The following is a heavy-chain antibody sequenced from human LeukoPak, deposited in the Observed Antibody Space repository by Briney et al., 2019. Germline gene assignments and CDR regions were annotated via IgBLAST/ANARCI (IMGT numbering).Heavy chain of an antibody. J-gene: IGHJ4*02. D-gene: IGHD3-22*01. CDR2: IYPGDSDT. CDR1: GYSFTSYW. V-gene: IGHV5-51*01. Sequence: GESLKISCKGSGYSFTSYWIGWVRQMPGKGLEWMGIIYPGDSDTRYSPSFQGQVTISADKSISTAYLQWSSLKASDTAMYHCARRVGYYYDSSGYYYFDYWGQGTLVTVSS. CDR3: ARRVGYYYDSSGYYYFDY.